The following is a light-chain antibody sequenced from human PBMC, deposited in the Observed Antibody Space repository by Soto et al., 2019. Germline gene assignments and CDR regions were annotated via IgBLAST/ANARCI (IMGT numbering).Light chain of an antibody. CDR1: SSDVGYYNY. Sequence: QSALTQPASVSGSPGQSITISCTGTSSDVGYYNYVSWYQQHPGKAPNLMIYDVSNRPSGVSNRFSGSKSGNTASLTISGPPAEDEADYYCSSQGTSSTLVFGGGTKLTVL. J-gene: IGLJ2*01. V-gene: IGLV2-14*01. CDR3: SSQGTSSTLV. CDR2: DVS.